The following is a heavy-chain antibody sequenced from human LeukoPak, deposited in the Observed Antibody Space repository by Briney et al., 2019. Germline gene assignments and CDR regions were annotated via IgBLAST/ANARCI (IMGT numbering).Heavy chain of an antibody. CDR3: ATTYYYDSSGYASDAFDI. J-gene: IGHJ3*02. D-gene: IGHD3-22*01. V-gene: IGHV1-24*01. CDR2: FDPEDGET. Sequence: ASVKVSCKVSGYTLTELSMHWVRQAPGKGLEWMGGFDPEDGETIYAQKFQVRVTMTEDTSTDTAYMELSSLRSEDTAVYYCATTYYYDSSGYASDAFDIWGQGTMVTVSS. CDR1: GYTLTELS.